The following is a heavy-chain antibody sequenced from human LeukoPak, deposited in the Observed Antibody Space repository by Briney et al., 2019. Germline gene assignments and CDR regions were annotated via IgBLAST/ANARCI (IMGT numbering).Heavy chain of an antibody. CDR2: ISPNSGGT. CDR3: ARAPTMIRTPPRAPLGI. D-gene: IGHD3-22*01. CDR1: GYTFTGYY. V-gene: IGHV1-2*02. J-gene: IGHJ3*02. Sequence: ASVKVSCKASGYTFTGYYIHWVRQAPGQGLEWMGWISPNSGGTHYAQKFQGRVTMTRDTSINTAYMELSRLRSDDTAVYYCARAPTMIRTPPRAPLGIWGQETMVTVSS.